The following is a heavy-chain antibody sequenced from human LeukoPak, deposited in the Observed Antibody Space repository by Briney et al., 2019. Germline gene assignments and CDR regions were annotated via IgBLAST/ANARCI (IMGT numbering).Heavy chain of an antibody. CDR1: GFTFSTYT. Sequence: GGSLRLSCAASGFTFSTYTMNWVRQAPGKGLEWVSYVSSSGGTIYYADSVKGRFTISRDNAKNSLYLQMNSLRAEDTAVYYCARVGTTNCYFYYMDVWGKGTTVTVSS. CDR2: VSSSGGTI. D-gene: IGHD2-2*01. V-gene: IGHV3-48*04. CDR3: ARVGTTNCYFYYMDV. J-gene: IGHJ6*03.